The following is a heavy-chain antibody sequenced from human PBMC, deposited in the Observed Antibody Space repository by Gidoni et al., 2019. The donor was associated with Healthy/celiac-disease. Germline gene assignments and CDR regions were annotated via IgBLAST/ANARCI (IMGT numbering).Heavy chain of an antibody. V-gene: IGHV3-49*05. CDR1: GFTFGDYA. D-gene: IGHD3-10*01. Sequence: EVQLVESGGGLVKPGRSLRLSCTASGFTFGDYAMSWFRQAPGKGLEWVGFIRSKAYGGTTEYAASVKGRFTISRDDSKSIAYLQMNSLKTEDTAVYYCTRGDYGSGSYPRMDVWGQGTTVTVSS. CDR3: TRGDYGSGSYPRMDV. J-gene: IGHJ6*02. CDR2: IRSKAYGGTT.